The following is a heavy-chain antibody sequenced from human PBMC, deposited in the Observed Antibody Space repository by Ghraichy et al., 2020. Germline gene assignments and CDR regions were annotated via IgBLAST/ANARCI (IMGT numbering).Heavy chain of an antibody. CDR1: GFTVSINY. CDR3: ARETSYYDNSGYLDY. Sequence: LSLTCAASGFTVSINYMSWVRQAPGKGLEWVSVIYSGGSTYYADSVKGRFTISRDNSKNTLYLQMNSLRAEDTVVYYCARETSYYDNSGYLDYWGQGTLVTVSS. J-gene: IGHJ4*02. V-gene: IGHV3-53*01. D-gene: IGHD3-22*01. CDR2: IYSGGST.